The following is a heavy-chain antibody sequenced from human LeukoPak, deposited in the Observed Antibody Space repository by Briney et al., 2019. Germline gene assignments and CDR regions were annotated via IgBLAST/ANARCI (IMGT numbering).Heavy chain of an antibody. V-gene: IGHV4-39*07. CDR3: ARAPGFRANYFDY. CDR1: GGSISSSSYY. J-gene: IGHJ4*02. Sequence: SETLSLTCTVSGGSISSSSYYWGWIRQPPGKGLEGIGSIYYSGSTYYNPSLKSRVTISVDTSKNQFSLKLSSVTAADTAVYYCARAPGFRANYFDYRGQGTLVTVSS. CDR2: IYYSGST. D-gene: IGHD1-26*01.